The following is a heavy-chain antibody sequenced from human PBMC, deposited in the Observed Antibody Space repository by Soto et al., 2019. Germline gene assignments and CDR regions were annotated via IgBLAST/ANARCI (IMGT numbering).Heavy chain of an antibody. CDR1: GFTLSSNA. J-gene: IGHJ2*01. CDR3: ARVHTSHWYFDL. CDR2: IKQDGSEK. Sequence: PGGSLRLSCAASGFTLSSNAMSWVRQAPGRGLEWVANIKQDGSEKYYVDSVKGRFTISRDNAKNSLYLQMNSLRAEDTAVYYCARVHTSHWYFDLWGRGTLVTVSS. V-gene: IGHV3-7*03.